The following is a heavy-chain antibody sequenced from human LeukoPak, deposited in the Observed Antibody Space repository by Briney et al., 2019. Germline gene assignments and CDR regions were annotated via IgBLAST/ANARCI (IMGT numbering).Heavy chain of an antibody. CDR3: ARPAIVNHYGSGTYYKIAGCFDP. CDR1: GFTVSHNY. CDR2: IYSGGST. Sequence: PGGSLRLSCAASGFTVSHNYMSWVRQAPGKGLEWVSVIYSGGSTNYADSVKGRFTISRDNSKNTLYLQMNSLRAEDTAVYYCARPAIVNHYGSGTYYKIAGCFDPWGQGTLVTVS. D-gene: IGHD3-10*01. J-gene: IGHJ5*02. V-gene: IGHV3-66*04.